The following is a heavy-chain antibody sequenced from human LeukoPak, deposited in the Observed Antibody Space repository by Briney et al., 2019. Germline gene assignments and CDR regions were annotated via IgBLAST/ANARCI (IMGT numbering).Heavy chain of an antibody. V-gene: IGHV1-46*01. CDR1: GYTFTSYY. CDR2: INPSGGST. CDR3: ARAAPYASGYPDY. Sequence: ASVKVSCKASGYTFTSYYMHWVRQAPGQGLEWMGIINPSGGSTSYAQKFQGRVTMTRDTSKNQFSLKLSSVTAADTAVYYCARAAPYASGYPDYWGQGTLVTVSS. D-gene: IGHD3-22*01. J-gene: IGHJ4*02.